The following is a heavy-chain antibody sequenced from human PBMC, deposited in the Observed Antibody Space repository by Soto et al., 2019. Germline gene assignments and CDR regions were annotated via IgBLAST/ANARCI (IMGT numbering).Heavy chain of an antibody. CDR3: ARGRSFRLGGVPLDS. CDR1: GFSIQTSYF. J-gene: IGHJ4*02. CDR2: ISHSGRA. Sequence: SETLSLTCGVSGFSIQTSYFWGWIRQPPGKGLEWIGLISHSGRAISHPSFASRATISLDTTNNAFSLTLKSVAAADTAVDYWARGRSFRLGGVPLDSWGQRTLVTVSS. V-gene: IGHV4-38-2*01. D-gene: IGHD3-16*02.